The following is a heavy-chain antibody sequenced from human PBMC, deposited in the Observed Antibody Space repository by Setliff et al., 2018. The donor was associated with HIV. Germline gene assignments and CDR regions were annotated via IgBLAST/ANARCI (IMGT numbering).Heavy chain of an antibody. Sequence: SATLSLTCAVSGYSISSGYYWGWIRQPPGKGLEWIGRIYHSGSTYYNPSLKRRVTVSLDTSKNQFSLKLSFVTAADTAVYYCARDIQAAGTGWFDPWGKGTLVTVSS. CDR2: IYHSGST. J-gene: IGHJ5*02. V-gene: IGHV4-38-2*02. CDR1: GYSISSGYY. D-gene: IGHD6-13*01. CDR3: ARDIQAAGTGWFDP.